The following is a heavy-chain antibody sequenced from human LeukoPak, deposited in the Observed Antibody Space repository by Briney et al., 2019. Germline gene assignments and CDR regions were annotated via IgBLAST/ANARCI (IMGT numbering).Heavy chain of an antibody. CDR3: ARDLDFWSGYSVFDY. V-gene: IGHV1-46*01. CDR1: GYTFTGYY. J-gene: IGHJ4*02. D-gene: IGHD3-3*01. Sequence: ASVKVSCKASGYTFTGYYMHWVRQAPGQGLEWMGIINPSGGSTSYAQKFQGRVTMTRDTSTSTVYMELSSLGSEDTAVYYCARDLDFWSGYSVFDYWGQGTLVTVSS. CDR2: INPSGGST.